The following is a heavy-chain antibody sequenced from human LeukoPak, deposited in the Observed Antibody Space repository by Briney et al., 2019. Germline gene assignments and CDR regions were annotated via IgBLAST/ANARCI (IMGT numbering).Heavy chain of an antibody. CDR2: ISSSSHSI. V-gene: IGHV3-48*01. CDR1: GFTFSSYG. J-gene: IGHJ3*02. D-gene: IGHD6-6*01. CDR3: ARGGAARPDI. Sequence: GGSLRLSCTASGFTFSSYGIDWVRQAPGKGLEWVSYISSSSHSINYADSVRGRFTISRDNARNTLYLQMNSLRVEDTAVYYCARGGAARPDIWGQGTMVTVSS.